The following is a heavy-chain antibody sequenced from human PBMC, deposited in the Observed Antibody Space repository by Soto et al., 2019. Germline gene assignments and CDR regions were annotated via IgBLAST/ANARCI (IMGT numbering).Heavy chain of an antibody. CDR1: GYTFTSYG. Sequence: GASVKVSCKASGYTFTSYGISWVRQAPGQGLEWMGWISAYNGNTNYAQKLQGRVTMTTDTSTSTAYMELRSLRSDDTAVYYCARDQFYSSSSTYYYGMDVWGQGTTVTV. D-gene: IGHD6-6*01. V-gene: IGHV1-18*01. CDR2: ISAYNGNT. CDR3: ARDQFYSSSSTYYYGMDV. J-gene: IGHJ6*02.